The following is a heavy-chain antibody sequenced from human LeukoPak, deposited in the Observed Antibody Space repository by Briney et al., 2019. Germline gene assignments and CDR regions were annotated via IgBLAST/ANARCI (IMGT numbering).Heavy chain of an antibody. CDR1: GGSISSGDYY. Sequence: SQTLSLTCTVSGGSISSGDYYWSWIRQHPGKGLEWIGYIYYSGSTYYNPSLKSRVTISVDTSKNQFSLKLSSVTAADTAVYYCARSGLGYCSSTSCSSWFDPWGQGTLVTVSS. CDR3: ARSGLGYCSSTSCSSWFDP. J-gene: IGHJ5*02. V-gene: IGHV4-31*03. D-gene: IGHD2-2*03. CDR2: IYYSGST.